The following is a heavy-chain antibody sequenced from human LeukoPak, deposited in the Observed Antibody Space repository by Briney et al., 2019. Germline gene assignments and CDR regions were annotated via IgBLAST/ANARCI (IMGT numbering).Heavy chain of an antibody. Sequence: SETLSLTCTVSGGSISGYYWSWIRQPPGKGLEWIGNIYYSGGNKYNPSLKSRVTISVDTSKNQFSLKLSSVTAADTAVYYCARDVSPLYGSGSYSFDYWGQGTLATVSS. D-gene: IGHD3-10*01. CDR2: IYYSGGN. J-gene: IGHJ4*02. V-gene: IGHV4-59*12. CDR3: ARDVSPLYGSGSYSFDY. CDR1: GGSISGYY.